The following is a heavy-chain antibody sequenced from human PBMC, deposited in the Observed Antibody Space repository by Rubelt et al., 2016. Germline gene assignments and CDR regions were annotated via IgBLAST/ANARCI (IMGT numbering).Heavy chain of an antibody. J-gene: IGHJ3*02. D-gene: IGHD2-21*01. Sequence: QVQLQQWGAGLLKPSETLSLTCAVYGGSFSGYYWSWIRQPPGKGLEWLGEINHRGSTNYNPSLQSAVTIRVDLSKSQSSLKLGAVTASDTAVYYCARGPGIWWWTQHAFDIWGQGTMVTVAS. CDR3: ARGPGIWWWTQHAFDI. CDR1: GGSFSGYY. CDR2: INHRGST. V-gene: IGHV4-34*01.